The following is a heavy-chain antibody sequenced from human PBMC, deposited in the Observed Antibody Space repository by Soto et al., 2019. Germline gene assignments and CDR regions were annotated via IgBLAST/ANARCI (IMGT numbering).Heavy chain of an antibody. V-gene: IGHV1-69*08. J-gene: IGHJ4*02. Sequence: QVQLVQSGAEVKKPGSSVKVSCKASGGTFSSYTISWVRQAPGQGLGWMGRIIPILGIANYAQKFQGRVTITADKSTSTAYMELSSLRSEDTAVYYCARERGTGTTFDYWGQGTLVTVSS. CDR3: ARERGTGTTFDY. CDR2: IIPILGIA. CDR1: GGTFSSYT. D-gene: IGHD1-1*01.